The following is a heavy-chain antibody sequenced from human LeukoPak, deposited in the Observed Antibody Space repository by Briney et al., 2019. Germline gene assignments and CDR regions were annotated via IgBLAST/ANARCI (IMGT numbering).Heavy chain of an antibody. CDR1: GGSFSGYY. CDR2: INHSGST. J-gene: IGHJ6*02. CDR3: ARHRLGYCSGGSCYPPHYYYYGMDV. V-gene: IGHV4-34*01. Sequence: MPSETLSLTCAVYGGSFSGYYWSWIRQPPGKGLEWIGEINHSGSTNYNPSLKSRVTISVDTPKNQFSLKLSSVTAADTAVYYCARHRLGYCSGGSCYPPHYYYYGMDVWGQGTTVTVSS. D-gene: IGHD2-15*01.